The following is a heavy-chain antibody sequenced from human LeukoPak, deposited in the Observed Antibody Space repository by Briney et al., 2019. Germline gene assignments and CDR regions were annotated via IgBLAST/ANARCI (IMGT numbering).Heavy chain of an antibody. D-gene: IGHD3-10*01. V-gene: IGHV1-69*13. Sequence: ASVTVSCTASGGTFSSYAISWVRQAPGQGLEWMGGIIPIFGTANYAQKFQGRVTITADESTSTAYMELSSLRSEDTAVYYCATAYGSGSYGYDWLDPWGQGTLVTVSS. J-gene: IGHJ5*02. CDR2: IIPIFGTA. CDR1: GGTFSSYA. CDR3: ATAYGSGSYGYDWLDP.